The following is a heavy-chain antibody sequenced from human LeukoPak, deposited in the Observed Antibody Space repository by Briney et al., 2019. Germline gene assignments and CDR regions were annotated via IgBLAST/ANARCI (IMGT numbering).Heavy chain of an antibody. CDR2: INHCGST. CDR1: GGSFSGYY. J-gene: IGHJ4*02. Sequence: SETLSLTCAVYGGSFSGYYWSWIRQPPGKGLEWIGEINHCGSTNYNPSLKSRVTISVDTSKNQFSLKLSSVTAADTAVYYCARGPRRAYSSSSGVDYWGQGTLVTVSS. V-gene: IGHV4-34*01. CDR3: ARGPRRAYSSSSGVDY. D-gene: IGHD6-6*01.